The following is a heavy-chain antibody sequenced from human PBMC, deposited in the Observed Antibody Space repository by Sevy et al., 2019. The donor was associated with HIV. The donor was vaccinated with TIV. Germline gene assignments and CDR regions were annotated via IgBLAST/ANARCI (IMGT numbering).Heavy chain of an antibody. Sequence: GGSLRLSCAASGFTFSNYWMNWVRQAPGKGLEWVANIKQDGSEKYYVDSVKGRFTISRANARNSLYLQMNSLMAEDTAVYYCARDITMVRGVIPHDAFDIWGQGTMVTVSS. CDR3: ARDITMVRGVIPHDAFDI. CDR1: GFTFSNYW. V-gene: IGHV3-7*01. CDR2: IKQDGSEK. D-gene: IGHD3-10*01. J-gene: IGHJ3*02.